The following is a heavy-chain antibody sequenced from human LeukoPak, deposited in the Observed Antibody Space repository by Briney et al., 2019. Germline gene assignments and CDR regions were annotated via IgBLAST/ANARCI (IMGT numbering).Heavy chain of an antibody. CDR1: GYTFTSYG. D-gene: IGHD3-22*01. V-gene: IGHV1-69*05. CDR3: ARDDKDPGDY. Sequence: ASVKVSCKASGYTFTSYGISWVRQAPGQGLEWMGGITPIFGTANYAQKFQGRVTITTDESTSTAYMELSSLRSEDTAVYYCARDDKDPGDYWGQGTLVTVSS. CDR2: ITPIFGTA. J-gene: IGHJ4*02.